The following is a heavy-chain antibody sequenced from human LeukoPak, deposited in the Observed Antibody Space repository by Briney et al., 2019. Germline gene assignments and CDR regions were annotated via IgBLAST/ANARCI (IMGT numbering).Heavy chain of an antibody. J-gene: IGHJ4*02. CDR2: IKSDERTT. Sequence: PGGSLRLSCAASGFTFSAYWMHWVCQVPGKGPVWVSFIKSDERTTNYADSVKGRFTISRDNARNTVDLQMNNLRADDTAVYYCATGAKSGYEYWGQGTLVTVSS. V-gene: IGHV3-74*01. D-gene: IGHD5-12*01. CDR1: GFTFSAYW. CDR3: ATGAKSGYEY.